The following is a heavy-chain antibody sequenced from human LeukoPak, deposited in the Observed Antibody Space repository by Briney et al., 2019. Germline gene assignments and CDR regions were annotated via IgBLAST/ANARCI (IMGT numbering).Heavy chain of an antibody. D-gene: IGHD6-19*01. J-gene: IGHJ4*02. CDR1: GFTFSSYG. CDR3: AKTSGWPYYFDY. V-gene: IGHV3-23*01. Sequence: PGGSLRLSCAASGFTFSSYGMHWVRQAPGKGLEWVSAITGSGGNTYYADSVKGRFTTSRDNSKNTVYLQVNSLRAEDTAEYYCAKTSGWPYYFDYWGQGTLVTVSS. CDR2: ITGSGGNT.